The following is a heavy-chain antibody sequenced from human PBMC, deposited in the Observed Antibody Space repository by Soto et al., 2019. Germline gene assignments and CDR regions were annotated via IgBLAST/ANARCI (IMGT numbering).Heavy chain of an antibody. CDR2: IYYSGST. CDR3: ARVIGNWNYFDY. Sequence: PSETLSLTCTVSGGSISSGGYYWSWIRQHPGKGLEWIGYIYYSGSTYYNPSLKSRVTISVDTSKNQFSLKLSSVTAADTAVYYCARVIGNWNYFDYWGQGTLVTVSS. J-gene: IGHJ4*02. V-gene: IGHV4-31*03. CDR1: GGSISSGGYY. D-gene: IGHD1-20*01.